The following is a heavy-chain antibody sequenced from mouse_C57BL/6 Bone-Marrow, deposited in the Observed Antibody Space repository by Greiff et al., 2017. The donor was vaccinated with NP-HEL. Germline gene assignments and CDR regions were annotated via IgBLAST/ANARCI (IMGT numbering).Heavy chain of an antibody. CDR2: INPNNGGT. J-gene: IGHJ1*03. Sequence: VQLQQSGPELVKPGASVKMSCKASGYTFTDYNMHWVKQSHGKSLEWIGYINPNNGGTSYNQKFKGKATLTVNKSSSTAYMELRSLTSEDSAVYYCARSGGYYYGSSHWYFDVWGTGTTVTVSS. CDR1: GYTFTDYN. V-gene: IGHV1-22*01. CDR3: ARSGGYYYGSSHWYFDV. D-gene: IGHD1-1*01.